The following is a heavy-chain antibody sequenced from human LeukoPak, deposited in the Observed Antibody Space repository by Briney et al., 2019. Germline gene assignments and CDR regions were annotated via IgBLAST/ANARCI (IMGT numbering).Heavy chain of an antibody. CDR3: ARHVPHRSGYSSGWAFDY. J-gene: IGHJ4*02. V-gene: IGHV4-59*08. CDR2: IYYNGST. CDR1: GGSISSDY. Sequence: SETLSLTCSVSGGSISSDYWSWIRQPPGQGLEWIEYIYYNGSTNYNPSLKSRVTISVDTSKNQFSLKLSSVTAADTAVYYCARHVPHRSGYSSGWAFDYWGQGTLVTVSS. D-gene: IGHD6-19*01.